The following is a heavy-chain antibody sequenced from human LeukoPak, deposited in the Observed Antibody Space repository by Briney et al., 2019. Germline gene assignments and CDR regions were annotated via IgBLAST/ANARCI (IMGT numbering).Heavy chain of an antibody. CDR3: ARLSSTSSGLSY. V-gene: IGHV5-10-1*01. J-gene: IGHJ4*02. Sequence: GESLKISCKASGYDFSSYWINWVRQMPGKGLEWMGRLDPSDSYTNYSPSFQGHVTISTVKPISTAYLRWSSLKASDTAMYYCARLSSTSSGLSYWGQGTLVTVSS. CDR2: LDPSDSYT. D-gene: IGHD6-6*01. CDR1: GYDFSSYW.